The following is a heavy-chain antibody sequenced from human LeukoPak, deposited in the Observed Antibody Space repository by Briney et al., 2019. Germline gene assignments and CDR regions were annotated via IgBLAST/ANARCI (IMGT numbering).Heavy chain of an antibody. CDR2: IYHRGSS. CDR3: VRGDYDSRGYSKAFEI. J-gene: IGHJ3*02. CDR1: GAPLHCSY. V-gene: IGHV4-59*01. D-gene: IGHD3-22*01. Sequence: TASETLSLTCTVSGAPLHCSYRRWIQQPPRKKLKWIGFIYHRGSSYSNPSLKSRVTISADTWKNQFSLKLKSVTAADTAVYYCVRGDYDSRGYSKAFEIWGQGAMVTVSS.